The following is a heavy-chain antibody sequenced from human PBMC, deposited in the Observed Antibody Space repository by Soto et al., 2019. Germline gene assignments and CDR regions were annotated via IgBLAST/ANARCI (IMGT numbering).Heavy chain of an antibody. J-gene: IGHJ4*02. CDR3: AKAISGYYAALDY. CDR2: ISYDGSNK. D-gene: IGHD3-22*01. CDR1: EFTISSYA. Sequence: WVSLRLSCAVFEFTISSYAMHWISQAPGKGLEWVAVISYDGSNKYYADSVKGRFTISRDNSKNTLYLQMNSLRAEDTAVYYCAKAISGYYAALDYWGQGTGVTVSS. V-gene: IGHV3-30-3*01.